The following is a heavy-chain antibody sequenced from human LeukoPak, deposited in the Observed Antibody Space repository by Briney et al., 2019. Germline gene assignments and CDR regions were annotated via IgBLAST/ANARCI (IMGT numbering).Heavy chain of an antibody. D-gene: IGHD5-18*01. CDR1: GFTFSSYA. CDR3: ARAEGVGYSYGTIDY. V-gene: IGHV3-30-3*01. CDR2: TSYDGSNK. J-gene: IGHJ4*02. Sequence: GGSLRLSCAASGFTFSSYAMHWVRQAPGKGLEWVAVTSYDGSNKYYADSVKGRFTISRDNSKNTLYLQMNSLRAEDTAVYYCARAEGVGYSYGTIDYWGQGTLVTVSS.